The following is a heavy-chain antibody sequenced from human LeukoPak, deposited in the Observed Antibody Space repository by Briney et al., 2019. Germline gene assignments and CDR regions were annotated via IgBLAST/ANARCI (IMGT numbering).Heavy chain of an antibody. CDR3: ARVPGYCSGGSCRVYYYYYMDV. D-gene: IGHD2-15*01. Sequence: ASVKVSCKASGYTFTSYDINWVRQATGQGLEWMGWMNPNSGNTGYAQKFQGRVTMTRNTSISTAYMELSSLRSDDTAVYYCARVPGYCSGGSCRVYYYYYMDVWGKGTTVTVSS. J-gene: IGHJ6*03. V-gene: IGHV1-8*01. CDR2: MNPNSGNT. CDR1: GYTFTSYD.